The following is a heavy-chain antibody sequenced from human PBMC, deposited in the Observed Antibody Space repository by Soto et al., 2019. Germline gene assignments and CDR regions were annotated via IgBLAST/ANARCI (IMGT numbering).Heavy chain of an antibody. CDR2: VTANGGST. CDR3: ASLGVGDWANYYYYYGMDV. V-gene: IGHV3-23*01. CDR1: GFTFSVYA. J-gene: IGHJ6*02. D-gene: IGHD2-21*02. Sequence: EVQLLESGGGFVQPGGSLRLSCAATGFTFSVYAMTWVRQAPGKGLEWVSAVTANGGSTYSADSVKGRFTISRDNSKNTLFLLMNSLRAEDTALYYCASLGVGDWANYYYYYGMDVWGQGTTVTVSS.